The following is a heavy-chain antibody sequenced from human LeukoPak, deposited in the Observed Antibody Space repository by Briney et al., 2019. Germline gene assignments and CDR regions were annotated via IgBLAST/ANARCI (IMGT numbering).Heavy chain of an antibody. D-gene: IGHD3-3*01. J-gene: IGHJ4*02. CDR3: AREGYDFWSGYYDY. Sequence: SETLPLTCTVSGGSISSGSYYWSWIRQPAGKGLEWIGRIYTSGSTNYNPSLKSRVTISVDTSKNQFSLKLSSVTAADTAVYYCAREGYDFWSGYYDYWGQGTLVTVSS. CDR2: IYTSGST. V-gene: IGHV4-61*02. CDR1: GGSISSGSYY.